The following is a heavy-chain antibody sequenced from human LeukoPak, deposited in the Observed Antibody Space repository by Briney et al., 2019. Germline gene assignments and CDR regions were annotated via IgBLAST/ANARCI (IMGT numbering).Heavy chain of an antibody. V-gene: IGHV1-2*02. Sequence: ASVKVSCKASGYTFTDYYIDWVQRAPGQGLEWIGWIDPRSGGTRCTQKFQGRVTMTRDTSISTVYMDLSGMTFDDTALYYCATDNYGTLDYWGQGTLVTVSS. CDR1: GYTFTDYY. CDR3: ATDNYGTLDY. J-gene: IGHJ4*02. D-gene: IGHD3-16*01. CDR2: IDPRSGGT.